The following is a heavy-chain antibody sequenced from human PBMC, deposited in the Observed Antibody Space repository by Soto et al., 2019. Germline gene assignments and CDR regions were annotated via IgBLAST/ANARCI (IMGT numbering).Heavy chain of an antibody. Sequence: QVQLVESGGGVVQPGRSLRLSCAASGFTFSSYGMHWVRQAPGKGLEWVAVIWYDGSNKYYADSVKGRFTISRDNSKNTVYLQMNSLRAEDTAVYYCARDLSTVVRGVTVDYWGQGTLVTVSS. CDR2: IWYDGSNK. J-gene: IGHJ4*02. CDR3: ARDLSTVVRGVTVDY. D-gene: IGHD3-10*01. CDR1: GFTFSSYG. V-gene: IGHV3-33*01.